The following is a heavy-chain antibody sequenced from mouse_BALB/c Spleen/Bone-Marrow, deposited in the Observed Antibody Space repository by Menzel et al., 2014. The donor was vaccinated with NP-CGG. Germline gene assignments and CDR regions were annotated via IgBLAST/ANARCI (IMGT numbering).Heavy chain of an antibody. CDR1: GYAFSAYW. CDR2: IYPGDGDT. D-gene: IGHD1-2*01. Sequence: VNLVESGAELVRPGSSVKISCKASGYAFSAYWMNWVKQRPGQGIEWIGQIYPGDGDTNYNGKFKGKATLTADKSSSTAYMQLSSLTSEDSAVYFCTRSTATFDYWGQGTTLTVSS. CDR3: TRSTATFDY. V-gene: IGHV1-80*01. J-gene: IGHJ2*01.